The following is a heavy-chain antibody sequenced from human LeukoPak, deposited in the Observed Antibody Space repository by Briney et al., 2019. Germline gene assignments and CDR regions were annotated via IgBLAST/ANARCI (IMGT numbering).Heavy chain of an antibody. CDR2: VSVEGIGR. V-gene: IGHV3-30*09. Sequence: PGRSLRLSRAASGFTFSPYTFYWFRQAPGKGLEWVASVSVEGIGRYFPGSVEGRFAISRDDSTKSVFLQMSNLRPEDTAVYFCATVTKEDLNYWGKGTLVTVSS. J-gene: IGHJ4*02. CDR1: GFTFSPYT. CDR3: ATVTKEDLNY. D-gene: IGHD4-11*01.